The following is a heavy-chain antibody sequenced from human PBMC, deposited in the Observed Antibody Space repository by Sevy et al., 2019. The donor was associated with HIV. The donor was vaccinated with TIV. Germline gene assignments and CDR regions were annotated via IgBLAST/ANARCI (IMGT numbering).Heavy chain of an antibody. CDR3: ARGADYGSIYYFDY. J-gene: IGHJ4*02. Sequence: GGSLRLSCAASGFTFSNYFINWVRQAPGKGLEWVSSISSGSSYIFYADSVKGRFTISRDNAKNSLYLHMNSLRAEDTAVYYCARGADYGSIYYFDYWGPGTLVTVSS. CDR1: GFTFSNYF. V-gene: IGHV3-21*01. CDR2: ISSGSSYI. D-gene: IGHD3-10*01.